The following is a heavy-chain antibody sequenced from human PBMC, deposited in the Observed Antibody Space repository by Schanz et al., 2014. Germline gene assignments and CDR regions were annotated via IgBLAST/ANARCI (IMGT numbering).Heavy chain of an antibody. CDR1: GFSVSTNY. CDR3: ARDEGSDGYNLAFDV. J-gene: IGHJ3*01. D-gene: IGHD2-21*01. CDR2: LYINAGST. Sequence: EVQLVESGGGLIQPGGSLRLSCAVSGFSVSTNYMSWARQAPGKGLEWITSLYINAGSTRYAVSVKGRFFSSRDSSKTTLFLQMSSLRADDTAISCCARDEGSDGYNLAFDVWGQGAGVTVSS. V-gene: IGHV3-53*01.